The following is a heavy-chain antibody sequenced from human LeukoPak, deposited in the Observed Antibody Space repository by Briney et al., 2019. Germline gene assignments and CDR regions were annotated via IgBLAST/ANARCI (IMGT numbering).Heavy chain of an antibody. CDR1: GGTFSSYA. Sequence: SVKVSCKASGGTFSSYAISWVRQAPGQGLEWMGGIIPIFGTENYAQKFQGRVTITTDESTSTAYMELSSLRSEDTAVYYCASNSGSYHYYFDYWGQGTLVTVSS. V-gene: IGHV1-69*05. CDR2: IIPIFGTE. CDR3: ASNSGSYHYYFDY. J-gene: IGHJ4*02. D-gene: IGHD1-26*01.